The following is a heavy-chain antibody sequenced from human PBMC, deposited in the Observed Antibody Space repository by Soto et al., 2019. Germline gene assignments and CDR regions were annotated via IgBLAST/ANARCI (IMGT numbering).Heavy chain of an antibody. CDR1: GFTFSSCS. J-gene: IGHJ4*02. V-gene: IGHV3-48*04. CDR2: ISGSGDTK. CDR3: AKDRQYPRDYFHY. Sequence: PGGSLRLSCASSGFTFSSCSMNWVRQAPGKGLEWVSFISGSGDTKYYADSVKGRFTISRDISRNTVFLQMDSLRAEDTAVYYCAKDRQYPRDYFHYWGQGTLVTVSS. D-gene: IGHD4-4*01.